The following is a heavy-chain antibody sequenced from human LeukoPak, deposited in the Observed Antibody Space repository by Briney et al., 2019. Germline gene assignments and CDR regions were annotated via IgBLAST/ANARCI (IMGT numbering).Heavy chain of an antibody. Sequence: GGSLRLSCAASKFAFSSYAMSWVRQAPGKGLECVSTISWTGDKVAYAGSVKGRFTVSRDNAKNSLFLQMNSLRTDDTALYYCIKDAPNGSIDYWGQGTLVTVSS. V-gene: IGHV3-9*01. CDR2: ISWTGDKV. D-gene: IGHD2-8*01. J-gene: IGHJ4*02. CDR1: KFAFSSYA. CDR3: IKDAPNGSIDY.